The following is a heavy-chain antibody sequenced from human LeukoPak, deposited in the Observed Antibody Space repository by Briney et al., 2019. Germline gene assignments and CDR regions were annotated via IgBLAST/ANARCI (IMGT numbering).Heavy chain of an antibody. J-gene: IGHJ4*02. CDR3: AKESEDSGSYSPDY. CDR2: IIPIYDLA. CDR1: GGSFSSDA. V-gene: IGHV1-69*04. D-gene: IGHD3-10*01. Sequence: SVKVSCKASGGSFSSDAISWVRQAPGQGLEWMGRIIPIYDLADYAQNSQGRVTITADKSTSTAYMELSSLRSEDTAVYYCAKESEDSGSYSPDYWGLGTLVTVSS.